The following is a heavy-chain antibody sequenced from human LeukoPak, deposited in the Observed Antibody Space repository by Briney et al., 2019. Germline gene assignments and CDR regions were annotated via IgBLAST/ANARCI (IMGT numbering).Heavy chain of an antibody. CDR2: IYYSGST. J-gene: IGHJ1*01. V-gene: IGHV4-30-4*01. CDR3: ARGQSGSYNSAEYFQH. D-gene: IGHD1-26*01. CDR1: GGSISSGDYY. Sequence: SETLSLTCTVSGGSISSGDYYWSWIRQPPGKGLEWIGYIYYSGSTYYNPSLKSRVTISVDTSKNQFSLKLSSVTAADTAVYYCARGQSGSYNSAEYFQHWGQGTLVTVSS.